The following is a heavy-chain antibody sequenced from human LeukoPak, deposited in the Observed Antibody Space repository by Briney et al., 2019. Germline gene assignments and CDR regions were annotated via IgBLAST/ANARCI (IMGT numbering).Heavy chain of an antibody. J-gene: IGHJ4*02. CDR2: IYTSGST. D-gene: IGHD5-18*01. CDR3: ARAQWIQLWPNFDY. V-gene: IGHV4-4*07. CDR1: GGSVSSYY. Sequence: PSETLSLTCTVSGGSVSSYYWCWIRQPAGKGLEWIGRIYTSGSTNYNPSLKSRVTMSVDTSKNQFSLKLSSVTAADTAVYYCARAQWIQLWPNFDYWGQGTLVTVSS.